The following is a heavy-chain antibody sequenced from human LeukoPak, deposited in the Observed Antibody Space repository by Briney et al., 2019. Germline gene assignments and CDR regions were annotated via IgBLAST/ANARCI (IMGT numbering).Heavy chain of an antibody. Sequence: ASVKVSCKASGGTFSSYAISWVLQAPGQGLEWMGRIIPIFGTANYAQKFQGRVTITTDESTSTAYMELSSLRSEDTAVYYCARDLDYYYYMDVWGKGTTVTVSS. CDR1: GGTFSSYA. CDR2: IIPIFGTA. V-gene: IGHV1-69*05. J-gene: IGHJ6*03. CDR3: ARDLDYYYYMDV.